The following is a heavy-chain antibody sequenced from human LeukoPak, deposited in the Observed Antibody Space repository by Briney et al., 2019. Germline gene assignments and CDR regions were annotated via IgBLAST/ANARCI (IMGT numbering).Heavy chain of an antibody. CDR1: GFTFSSYS. Sequence: GGSLRLSCAASGFTFSSYSMNWVRQAPGKGLEWVSYISSSGNTIYYADSVKGRFTISRDNAKNSLYLQMNSLRVEDTAVYYCLGAFDFWGQGTMVTVSS. V-gene: IGHV3-48*04. CDR2: ISSSGNTI. CDR3: LGAFDF. J-gene: IGHJ3*01.